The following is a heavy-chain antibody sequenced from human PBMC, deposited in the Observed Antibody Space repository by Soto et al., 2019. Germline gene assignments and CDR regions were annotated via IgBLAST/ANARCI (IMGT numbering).Heavy chain of an antibody. V-gene: IGHV3-11*01. D-gene: IGHD3-10*01. CDR3: ARVRFSPGPFGEANYYMDV. CDR2: ISSSGSTI. CDR1: GFTFSDYY. Sequence: QVQLVESGGGLVKPGGSLRLSCAASGFTFSDYYMSWIRQAPGKGLEWVSYISSSGSTIYYADSVKGRFTISRDNAKISLYLQMNSLRAEDTAVYYGARVRFSPGPFGEANYYMDVWGKGTTVTVSS. J-gene: IGHJ6*03.